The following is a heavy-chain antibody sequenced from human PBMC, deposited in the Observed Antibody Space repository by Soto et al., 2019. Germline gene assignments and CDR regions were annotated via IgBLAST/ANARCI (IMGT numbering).Heavy chain of an antibody. V-gene: IGHV4-34*01. CDR2: INHSGST. CDR3: APRPASDREPYYYYGMDV. D-gene: IGHD1-26*01. CDR1: GGSFSGYY. J-gene: IGHJ6*02. Sequence: SETLSLTCAVYGGSFSGYYWSWIRQPPGKGLEWIGEINHSGSTNYNPSLKSRVTISVDTSKNQFSLKLSSVTAADTAVYYCAPRPASDREPYYYYGMDVWGQGTTVTVSS.